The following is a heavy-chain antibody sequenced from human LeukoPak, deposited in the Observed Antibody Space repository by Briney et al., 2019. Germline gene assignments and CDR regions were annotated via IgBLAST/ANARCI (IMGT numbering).Heavy chain of an antibody. D-gene: IGHD6-19*01. CDR2: ITGAGGGT. CDR1: GFTFSSYV. J-gene: IGHJ6*02. V-gene: IGHV3-23*01. CDR3: ARAEASDAVCMDV. Sequence: GGSLRLSCAASGFTFSSYVMSWVRQAPGKGLEWVSAITGAGGGTNYADSVKGRFTISRDNSKNTLYLQMNSLRPDDTAVYYCARAEASDAVCMDVWGQGTTVTVSS.